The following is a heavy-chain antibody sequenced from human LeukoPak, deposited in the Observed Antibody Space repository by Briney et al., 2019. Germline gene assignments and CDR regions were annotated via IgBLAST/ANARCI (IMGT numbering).Heavy chain of an antibody. D-gene: IGHD5-24*01. CDR2: ISAYNGNT. CDR1: GYTFTSYG. Sequence: ASVKVSCKASGYTFTSYGISWVRQAPGQGLEWMGWISAYNGNTNYAQKLQGRVTMTTDTSTSTAYMELRSPRSDDTAVYYCARCSGSVATRAGASRNWFDPWGQGTLVTVSS. V-gene: IGHV1-18*01. J-gene: IGHJ5*02. CDR3: ARCSGSVATRAGASRNWFDP.